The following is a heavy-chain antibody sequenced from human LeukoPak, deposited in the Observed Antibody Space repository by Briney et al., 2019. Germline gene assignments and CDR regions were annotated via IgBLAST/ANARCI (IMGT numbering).Heavy chain of an antibody. J-gene: IGHJ4*02. CDR1: GFTFSSYW. Sequence: PGGSLRLSCAASGFTFSSYWMSWVRQAPGKGLEWVANIKQDGSEKYYVDSVKGRFTISRDNAKNSLYLQMNSLGAEDTAVYYCAREVLYMLAAPDYWGQGTLVTVSS. CDR2: IKQDGSEK. V-gene: IGHV3-7*01. D-gene: IGHD2-15*01. CDR3: AREVLYMLAAPDY.